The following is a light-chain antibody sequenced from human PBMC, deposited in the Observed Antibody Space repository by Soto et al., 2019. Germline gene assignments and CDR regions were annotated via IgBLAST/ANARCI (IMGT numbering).Light chain of an antibody. J-gene: IGKJ4*01. CDR3: QQYYSTFLT. Sequence: DIVMTQSPDSLAVSLGERATINSKSSQSVLYSSNNKNYLAWYQQKPGQPPKLLIYWASTRESGVPDRFSGSGSGTDFTLTISSLQAEDVAVYYCQQYYSTFLTFGGGTKMEIK. V-gene: IGKV4-1*01. CDR2: WAS. CDR1: QSVLYSSNNKNY.